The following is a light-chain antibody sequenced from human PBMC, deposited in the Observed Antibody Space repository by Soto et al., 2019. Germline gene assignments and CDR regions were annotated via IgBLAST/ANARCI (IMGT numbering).Light chain of an antibody. CDR3: QQFDNLIT. Sequence: EIVLTQSPGTLSLSPGERATLSCRASQTVSSSYLAWYQQKPGQAPRLLIYGTSGRATGIPDRFSGSGSGTDFTLAISRLEPEYCAVYYCQQFDNLITFGQGTRLEIK. CDR2: GTS. CDR1: QTVSSSY. V-gene: IGKV3-20*01. J-gene: IGKJ5*01.